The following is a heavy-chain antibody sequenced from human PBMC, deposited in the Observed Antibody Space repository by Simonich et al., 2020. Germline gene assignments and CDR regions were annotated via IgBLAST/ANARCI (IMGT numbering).Heavy chain of an antibody. CDR1: GFTFSSYS. CDR3: ARANERDY. V-gene: IGHV3-21*01. J-gene: IGHJ4*02. Sequence: EVQLVESGGGLVKPGGSLRLSCAASGFTFSSYSMNWVRQAPGKGLEWVTSLSSSSSYIYYADSVKGRFTSSRDNAKNSLYLQRNSLRAEDTAVYYCARANERDYWGQGTLVTVSS. CDR2: LSSSSSYI. D-gene: IGHD1-1*01.